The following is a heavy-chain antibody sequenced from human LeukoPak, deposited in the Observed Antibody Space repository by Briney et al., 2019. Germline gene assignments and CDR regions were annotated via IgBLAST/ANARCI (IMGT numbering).Heavy chain of an antibody. CDR1: GGSFSGYY. D-gene: IGHD2-2*01. J-gene: IGHJ4*02. V-gene: IGHV4-34*01. CDR3: ARVRKYQLRKEGYFDY. CDR2: INHSGST. Sequence: SETLSLTCAVYGGSFSGYYWSWIRQPPGKGLEWIGEINHSGSTNYNPSLKSRVTISVDTSKNQFSLKLSSVTAADTAVYYCARVRKYQLRKEGYFDYWGQGTLVTVSS.